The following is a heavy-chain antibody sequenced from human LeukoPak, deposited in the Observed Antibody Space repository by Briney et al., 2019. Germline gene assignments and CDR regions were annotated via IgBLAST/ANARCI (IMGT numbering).Heavy chain of an antibody. V-gene: IGHV3-23*01. CDR1: GLTFSNYG. Sequence: GGSLRLSCAASGLTFSNYGMSWVRQAPGKGLEWVSAISGSGGNTYYADSVKGRFTISRDNSKNTLYLQMNSLRAEDTAVYYCARDFGAVAGFVYWGQGTLVTVSS. D-gene: IGHD6-19*01. CDR3: ARDFGAVAGFVY. CDR2: ISGSGGNT. J-gene: IGHJ4*02.